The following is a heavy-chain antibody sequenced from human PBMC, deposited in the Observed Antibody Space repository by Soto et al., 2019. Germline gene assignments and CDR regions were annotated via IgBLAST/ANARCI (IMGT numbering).Heavy chain of an antibody. CDR1: GGSISSGGYY. CDR2: IYYSGST. Sequence: KTSETLSLTCTVSGGSISSGGYYWSWIRQHPGKGLEWIGYIYYSGSTYYNPSLKSRVTISVDTSKNQFSLKLSSVTAADTAVYYCARTYDYVWGSYRYSPHLIFDYWGQGTLVTVSS. D-gene: IGHD3-16*02. V-gene: IGHV4-31*03. J-gene: IGHJ4*02. CDR3: ARTYDYVWGSYRYSPHLIFDY.